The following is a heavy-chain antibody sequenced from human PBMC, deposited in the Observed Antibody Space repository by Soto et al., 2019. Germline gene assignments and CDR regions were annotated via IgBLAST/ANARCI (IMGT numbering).Heavy chain of an antibody. J-gene: IGHJ4*02. D-gene: IGHD3-9*01. V-gene: IGHV3-30-3*01. Sequence: PGGSLRLSCAASGFTFSSYAMHWVRQAPGKGLEWVAVISYDGSNKYYADSVKGRFTISRDNSKNTLYLQMNSLRAEDTAVYYCARVMVRRITISSPPGYWGQGTLVTVSS. CDR1: GFTFSSYA. CDR3: ARVMVRRITISSPPGY. CDR2: ISYDGSNK.